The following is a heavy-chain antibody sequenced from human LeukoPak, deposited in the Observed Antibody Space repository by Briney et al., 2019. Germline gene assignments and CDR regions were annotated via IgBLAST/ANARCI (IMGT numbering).Heavy chain of an antibody. CDR1: GGSISYYY. CDR3: ARGLSSSWYWFNT. Sequence: SETLSLTCTVSGGSISYYYWSWIRQPAGKGLEWIGRINTSGNINYNPSLKSRVTLSVDTSNNQFSLKLTSLTAADTAVYYCARGLSSSWYWFNTWGQGTLVTVSS. D-gene: IGHD6-13*01. CDR2: INTSGNI. V-gene: IGHV4-4*07. J-gene: IGHJ5*02.